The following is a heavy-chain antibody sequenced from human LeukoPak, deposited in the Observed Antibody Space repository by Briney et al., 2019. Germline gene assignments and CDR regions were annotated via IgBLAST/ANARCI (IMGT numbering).Heavy chain of an antibody. J-gene: IGHJ4*02. CDR1: GFTFSSYW. CDR2: IKQDGSEK. CDR3: ARGDYYYDSSGYPGDY. V-gene: IGHV3-7*01. Sequence: PGGPLRLSCAASGFTFSSYWMIWVRQAPGKGLEWVANIKQDGSEKYYVDSVKGRFTISRDNAKNSLYLEMNSLRAEDTAVYYCARGDYYYDSSGYPGDYWGQGTLVTVSS. D-gene: IGHD3-22*01.